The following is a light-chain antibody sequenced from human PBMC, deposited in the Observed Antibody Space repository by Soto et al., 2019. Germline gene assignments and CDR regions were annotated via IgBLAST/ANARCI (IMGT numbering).Light chain of an antibody. J-gene: IGLJ3*02. CDR2: DVS. CDR1: SSDVGGYNY. V-gene: IGLV2-11*01. Sequence: QSALTQPRSVSGSPGQSVTISCTGTSSDVGGYNYVSWYQRYPGKAPKLIIYDVSKRPSGVPDRFSGSKSGNTASLTISGLQAEDEADYYCCSYAGTYTLWVFGGGTKVTVL. CDR3: CSYAGTYTLWV.